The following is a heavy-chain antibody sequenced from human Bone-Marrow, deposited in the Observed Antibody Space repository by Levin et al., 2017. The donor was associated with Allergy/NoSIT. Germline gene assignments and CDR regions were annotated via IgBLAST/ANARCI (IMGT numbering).Heavy chain of an antibody. V-gene: IGHV3-74*01. J-gene: IGHJ4*02. D-gene: IGHD6-13*01. Sequence: SCAASGFSFSTYWMHWVRQVPGKGLVWVSHINMGGTTTTYADAVEGRFTISRDNAKKTLYLQMNSLRVEDTAVYYCARGWYFLDYWGQGTLVTVSS. CDR2: INMGGTTT. CDR1: GFSFSTYW. CDR3: ARGWYFLDY.